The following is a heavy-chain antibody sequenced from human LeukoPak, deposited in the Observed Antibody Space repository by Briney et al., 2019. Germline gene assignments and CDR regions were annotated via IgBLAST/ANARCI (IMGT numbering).Heavy chain of an antibody. CDR3: ARAPAYYYDSSGYLNWFDP. D-gene: IGHD3-22*01. CDR2: IIPIFGTA. Sequence: GSSVKVSCKASGGTFSSYAISWVRQAPGQGLEWMGGIIPIFGTANYAQKFQGRVTITTDEPTSTAYMELSSLRSEDTAVYYCARAPAYYYDSSGYLNWFDPWGQGTLVTVSS. V-gene: IGHV1-69*05. CDR1: GGTFSSYA. J-gene: IGHJ5*02.